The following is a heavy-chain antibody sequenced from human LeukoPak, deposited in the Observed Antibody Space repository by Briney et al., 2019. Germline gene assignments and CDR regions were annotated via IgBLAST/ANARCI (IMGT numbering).Heavy chain of an antibody. D-gene: IGHD6-19*01. CDR1: EYSFTSNW. Sequence: GEPLKFSVKGSEYSFTSNWIGWLRQMPGKGREWMGIIYPGDSDTRYSPSFQGQVTISADKSISTAYLQWSSLKAPDTAMYYCARWGPPLSSGWPNVGFFDYWGQGTLVTVSS. CDR3: ARWGPPLSSGWPNVGFFDY. V-gene: IGHV5-51*01. J-gene: IGHJ4*02. CDR2: IYPGDSDT.